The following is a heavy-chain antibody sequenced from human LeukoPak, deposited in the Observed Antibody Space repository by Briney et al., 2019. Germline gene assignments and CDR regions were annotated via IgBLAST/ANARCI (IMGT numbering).Heavy chain of an antibody. CDR3: TTALNIDYGEPHYYYYMDV. CDR2: IKSKTDGGTT. D-gene: IGHD4-17*01. CDR1: GFTFSNAW. V-gene: IGHV3-15*01. J-gene: IGHJ6*03. Sequence: GGSLRLSCAASGFTFSNAWMSWVRQAPGKGLEWVGRIKSKTDGGTTDYAAPVKGRFTISRDDSKNTLYLQMNSLKTEDTAVYYCTTALNIDYGEPHYYYYMDVWGKGTTVTVSS.